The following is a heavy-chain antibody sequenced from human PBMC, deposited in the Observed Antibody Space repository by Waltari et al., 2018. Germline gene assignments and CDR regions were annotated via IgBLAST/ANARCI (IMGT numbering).Heavy chain of an antibody. D-gene: IGHD6-19*01. CDR1: GFTFRRYR. Sequence: VQLVESGGGLVQPGGSLRLTCAASGFTFRRYRRTGGRQVPGKGLEWVSYISSSSSTVYYADSVKGRFTISRDNAKNSLYLQMNSLRAEDTAMYYCAREREPYSSGWYEINYWGQGTLVTVSS. CDR3: AREREPYSSGWYEINY. J-gene: IGHJ4*02. CDR2: ISSSSSTV. V-gene: IGHV3-48*01.